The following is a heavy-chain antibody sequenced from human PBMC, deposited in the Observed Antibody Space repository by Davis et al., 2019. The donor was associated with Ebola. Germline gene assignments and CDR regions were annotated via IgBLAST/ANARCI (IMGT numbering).Heavy chain of an antibody. J-gene: IGHJ4*02. V-gene: IGHV1-69*04. CDR3: ARGSSYYGSGSYYKPAGYFDY. CDR1: GGTFSSYA. Sequence: AASVKVSCKASGGTFSSYAISWVRQAPGQGLEWMGRIIPILGIANYAQKFQGRVTITADKSTSTAYMELSSLRSEDTAVYYCARGSSYYGSGSYYKPAGYFDYWGQGTLVTVSS. CDR2: IIPILGIA. D-gene: IGHD3-10*01.